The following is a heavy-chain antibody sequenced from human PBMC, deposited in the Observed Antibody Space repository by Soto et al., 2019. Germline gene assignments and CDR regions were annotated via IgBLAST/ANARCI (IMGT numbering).Heavy chain of an antibody. D-gene: IGHD2-2*01. CDR3: ARGCSSTSCYVR. CDR2: INSDGSRT. V-gene: IGHV3-74*01. CDR1: GFTFSRSW. Sequence: GGSLGLSSAASGFTFSRSWMHWVRQAPGKGLVWVSRINSDGSRTSYADSVKGRFTISRDNAKNTLYLQMNSLRAEDTAVYFCARGCSSTSCYVRWGQGTLVTVSS. J-gene: IGHJ4*02.